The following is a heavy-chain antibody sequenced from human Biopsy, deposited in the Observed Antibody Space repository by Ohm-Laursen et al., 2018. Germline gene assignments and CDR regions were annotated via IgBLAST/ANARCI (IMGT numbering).Heavy chain of an antibody. CDR2: IYYSGTT. Sequence: GTLSLTCAVSGYSVTNDYYWGWIRQPPGKGLEWIGYIYYSGTTDYSPSLKSRVTISVDTSKNQFSLRLNSVTAADTAVYYCARATNSTGWPYYYFYGMDVWGQGTTVTVSS. V-gene: IGHV4-61*01. J-gene: IGHJ6*02. D-gene: IGHD2/OR15-2a*01. CDR3: ARATNSTGWPYYYFYGMDV. CDR1: GYSVTNDYY.